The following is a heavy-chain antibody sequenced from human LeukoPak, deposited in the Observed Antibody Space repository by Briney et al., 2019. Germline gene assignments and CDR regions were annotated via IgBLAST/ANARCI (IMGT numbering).Heavy chain of an antibody. CDR1: GGSFSGYY. J-gene: IGHJ4*02. V-gene: IGHV4-34*01. CDR3: AIEENDYYDSSGYKF. D-gene: IGHD3-22*01. CDR2: INQSGST. Sequence: SETLSLTCAVYGGSFSGYYWSWIRQPPGKGLEWIGEINQSGSTNYNPSLKSRVTISVDTSKNQFSLKLSSVTAADTAVYYCAIEENDYYDSSGYKFWGQGTLVTVSS.